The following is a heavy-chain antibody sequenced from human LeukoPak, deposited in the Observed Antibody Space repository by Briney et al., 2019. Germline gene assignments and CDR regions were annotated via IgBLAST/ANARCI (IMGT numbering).Heavy chain of an antibody. V-gene: IGHV3-9*01. D-gene: IGHD2-2*02. J-gene: IGHJ4*02. CDR3: ARAIGVTCISTSCYSFDY. CDR2: ISWNSGSI. CDR1: GFIFDDYA. Sequence: PGGSLRLSCAASGFIFDDYAIHWVRQAPGKGLEWVSGISWNSGSIGYADSVKGRFTISRDNAKNSLYLKMNSLRTEDTALYYCARAIGVTCISTSCYSFDYWGQGTLVTVSS.